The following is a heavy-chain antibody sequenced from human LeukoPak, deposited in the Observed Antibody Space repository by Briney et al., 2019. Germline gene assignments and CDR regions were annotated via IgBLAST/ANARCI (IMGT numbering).Heavy chain of an antibody. CDR3: ASASSGYYGSFDY. CDR2: ISYDGSNK. D-gene: IGHD3-22*01. J-gene: IGHJ4*02. CDR1: GFTFSSYA. V-gene: IGHV3-30*04. Sequence: GGSLRLSCAASGFTFSSYAMHWVRQAPGKGLEWVAAISYDGSNKYYADSVKGRFTISRDNSKNTLYLQMNSLRAEDTAVYYCASASSGYYGSFDYWGQGTLVTVSS.